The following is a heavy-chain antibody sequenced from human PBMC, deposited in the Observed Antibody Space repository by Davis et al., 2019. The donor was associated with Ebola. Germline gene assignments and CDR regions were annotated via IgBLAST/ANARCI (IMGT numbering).Heavy chain of an antibody. J-gene: IGHJ4*02. CDR3: ARGPTGYVPYYFNY. D-gene: IGHD3-9*01. CDR1: RYTFTNYD. CDR2: MNPNSGNT. V-gene: IGHV1-8*01. Sequence: ASVKVSCKTSRYTFTNYDINWVRQATGQGLEWMGWMNPNSGNTGYAQKFQGRVTMTRNTSISTAYMELNSLRSEDTAVYYCARGPTGYVPYYFNYWGQGTLVTASS.